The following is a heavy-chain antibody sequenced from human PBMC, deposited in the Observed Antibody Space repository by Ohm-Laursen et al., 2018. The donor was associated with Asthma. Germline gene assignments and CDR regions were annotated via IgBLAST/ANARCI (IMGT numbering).Heavy chain of an antibody. CDR1: GFSLSTSGMR. J-gene: IGHJ4*02. V-gene: IGHV2-70*12. CDR2: LDWDDDK. Sequence: PTQTLTLTGTFSGFSLSTSGMRVSWIRQPPGKALEWLARLDWDDDKFYSTSLKSRLTITKDTSKNQVVLTMTNMDPVDTATYYCAHSDYGGNSYYFDYWGQGALVTVSS. D-gene: IGHD4-23*01. CDR3: AHSDYGGNSYYFDY.